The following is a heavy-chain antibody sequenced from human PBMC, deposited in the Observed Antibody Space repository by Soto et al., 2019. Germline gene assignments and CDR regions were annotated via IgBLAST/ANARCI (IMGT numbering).Heavy chain of an antibody. CDR1: GGSVRSGDYY. J-gene: IGHJ4*02. D-gene: IGHD6-6*01. CDR2: IYSSGST. CDR3: AVYSSSSDFDY. Sequence: SETLSLTCTVSGGSVRSGDYYWSWIRQPPGKGLEWIGYIYSSGSTYYNPSLKSRVTISVDTSKNQFSLNLSSVTAADTAVYYCAVYSSSSDFDYWGQGTLVTVSS. V-gene: IGHV4-30-4*01.